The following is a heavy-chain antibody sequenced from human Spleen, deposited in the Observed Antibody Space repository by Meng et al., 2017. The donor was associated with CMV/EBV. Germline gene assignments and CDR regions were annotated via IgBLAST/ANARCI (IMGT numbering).Heavy chain of an antibody. V-gene: IGHV3-48*03. CDR3: ARVPGRD. Sequence: GESLKISCAASGFTFSRYGMDWVRQAPGKGLEWVSYISSSGNTIYYADSVKGRFTISRDNAKNSLYLQMNSLRAEDTAVYYCARVPGRDWGQGTLVTVSS. J-gene: IGHJ4*02. CDR1: GFTFSRYG. CDR2: ISSSGNTI.